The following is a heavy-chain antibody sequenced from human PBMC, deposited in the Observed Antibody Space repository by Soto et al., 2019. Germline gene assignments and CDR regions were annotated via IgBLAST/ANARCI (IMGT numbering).Heavy chain of an antibody. CDR1: GYSFTSYW. Sequence: PGESLKISCKGSGYSFTSYWIGWVRQMPGKGLEWMGIIYPGDSDTRYSPSFQGQVTISADKSISTAYLQWSSLKASDTAMYYCARHYSGTPQVSYYGMDVWGQGTTVTVYS. CDR3: ARHYSGTPQVSYYGMDV. V-gene: IGHV5-51*01. CDR2: IYPGDSDT. D-gene: IGHD1-1*01. J-gene: IGHJ6*02.